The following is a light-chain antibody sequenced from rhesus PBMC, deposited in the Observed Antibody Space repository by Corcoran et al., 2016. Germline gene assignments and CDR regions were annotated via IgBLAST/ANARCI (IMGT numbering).Light chain of an antibody. CDR1: NSNIESNN. V-gene: IGLV1-72*02. Sequence: QSVLTQPPSASGAPGQSVTISCSGSNSNIESNNVYWYQQLPGTAPKLLIHYSNQHPAGVPDRFSGSKSGTSASLASSGLRPEDEADYYCAVWDESLSGYIFGAGTRLTVL. CDR2: YSN. J-gene: IGLJ1*01. CDR3: AVWDESLSGYI.